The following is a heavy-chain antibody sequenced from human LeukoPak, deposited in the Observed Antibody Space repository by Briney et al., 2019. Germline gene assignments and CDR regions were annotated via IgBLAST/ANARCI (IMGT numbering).Heavy chain of an antibody. CDR1: GFTFDDYG. CDR3: TTDDASIAARNR. D-gene: IGHD6-6*01. CDR2: INWNGGST. V-gene: IGHV3-20*04. Sequence: GGSLRLSCAASGFTFDDYGMSWVRQAPGKGLEWVSGINWNGGSTGYADSVKGRFTISRDNAKNSLYLQMNSLRAEDTALYYCTTDDASIAARNRWGQGTMVTVSS. J-gene: IGHJ3*01.